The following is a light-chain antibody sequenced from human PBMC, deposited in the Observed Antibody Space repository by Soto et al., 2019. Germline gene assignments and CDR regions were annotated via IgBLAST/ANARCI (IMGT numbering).Light chain of an antibody. CDR3: QQYGDSPPYT. CDR1: QSVTSNY. Sequence: EIVLTQPPGTLSLSPGDRATLSCRASQSVTSNYLAWYQQKPGQAPRLLVYDASIRATGIPDRFSGSGSGTGFTLTISRLEPEDFAVYYCQQYGDSPPYTFGQGTKLEIK. J-gene: IGKJ2*01. CDR2: DAS. V-gene: IGKV3-20*01.